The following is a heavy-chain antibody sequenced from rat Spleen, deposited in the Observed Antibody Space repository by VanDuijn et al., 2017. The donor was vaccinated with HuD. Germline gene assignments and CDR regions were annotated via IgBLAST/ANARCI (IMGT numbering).Heavy chain of an antibody. CDR1: GFTFSTFA. J-gene: IGHJ4*01. V-gene: IGHV5-25*01. CDR3: ARPDGYTYVMDA. CDR2: ITSADSNT. D-gene: IGHD1-4*01. Sequence: EVQLVESGGGLVQPGRSMKLSCAASGFTFSTFAMAWVRQAPKKGLEWVATITSADSNTYYPASVKGRFTLSRDNAKSTLYLQMGSLRSEDTATYYCARPDGYTYVMDAWGQGTSVTVSS.